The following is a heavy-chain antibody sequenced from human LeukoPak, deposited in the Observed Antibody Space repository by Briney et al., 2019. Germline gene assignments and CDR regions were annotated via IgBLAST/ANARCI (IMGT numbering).Heavy chain of an antibody. CDR1: GFTFSNYW. J-gene: IGHJ4*02. CDR2: IDHSGNT. Sequence: PGGSLRLSCAASGFTFSNYWMSGVRQPPGKGLEWMGGIDHSGNTHYNPSLKNRDTISVDTSKNEFSLKLSSVTATDTAVYYCARVPHSVEGSMKAVFIHYFDYWGQGSLVTVSS. V-gene: IGHV4-4*02. D-gene: IGHD3-22*01. CDR3: ARVPHSVEGSMKAVFIHYFDY.